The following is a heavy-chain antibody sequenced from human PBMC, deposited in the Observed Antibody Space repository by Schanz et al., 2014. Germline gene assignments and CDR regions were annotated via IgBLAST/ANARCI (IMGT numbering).Heavy chain of an antibody. J-gene: IGHJ4*02. V-gene: IGHV3-33*08. D-gene: IGHD6-13*01. CDR2: LWHDGSKK. CDR3: ARGLIAAAGGAFDY. CDR1: GLIFSNYV. Sequence: VQLLESGGGLVQPGGSLKLSCAASGLIFSNYVMSWVRQAPGKGLEWVAILWHDGSKKYYADSVKGRFTVSRDNSKNTLYLQMNSLRAGDAAVYYCARGLIAAAGGAFDYWGQGTLVAVSA.